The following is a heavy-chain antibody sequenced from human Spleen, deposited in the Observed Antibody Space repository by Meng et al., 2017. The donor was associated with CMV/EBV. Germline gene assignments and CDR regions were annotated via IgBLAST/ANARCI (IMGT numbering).Heavy chain of an antibody. V-gene: IGHV4-39*01. J-gene: IGHJ6*02. CDR3: AGFGVTITNGMDV. CDR1: GASFSSSSPY. CDR2: MYYTGST. D-gene: IGHD3-3*01. Sequence: SETLSLTCTVSGASFSSSSPYWGWIRQPPGKGLEWIASMYYTGSTYSNPSLKSRVSISVDPTNNQFSLKLSSVTAADTAVYYCAGFGVTITNGMDVWGQGTTVTVSS.